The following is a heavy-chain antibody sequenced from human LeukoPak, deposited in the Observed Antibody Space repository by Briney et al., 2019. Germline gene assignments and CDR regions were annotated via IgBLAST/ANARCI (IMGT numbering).Heavy chain of an antibody. D-gene: IGHD6-19*01. CDR2: ISGSGGST. V-gene: IGHV3-23*01. Sequence: PGGSLRPSCAASGFTFSSYAMSWARQAPGKGLEWVSAISGSGGSTYYADSVKGRFTISRDNSKNTLYLQMNSLRAEDTAVYYCAKDKAGWYEFGYWGQGTLVTVSS. CDR3: AKDKAGWYEFGY. J-gene: IGHJ4*02. CDR1: GFTFSSYA.